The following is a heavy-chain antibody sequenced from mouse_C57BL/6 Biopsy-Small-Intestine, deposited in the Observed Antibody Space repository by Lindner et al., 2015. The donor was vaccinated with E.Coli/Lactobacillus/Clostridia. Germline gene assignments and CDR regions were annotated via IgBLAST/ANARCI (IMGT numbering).Heavy chain of an antibody. D-gene: IGHD2-4*01. CDR3: ARYDYDGYWYFDV. CDR2: INPNNGGT. V-gene: IGHV1-18*01. CDR1: GYTFTDYN. J-gene: IGHJ1*03. Sequence: VQLQESGPELVKPGASVKIPCKASGYTFTDYNMDWVKQSHGKSLEWIGDINPNNGGTIYNQKFKGKATLTVDKSFSTAYMELRSLTSEDTAVYYCARYDYDGYWYFDVWGTGTTVTVSS.